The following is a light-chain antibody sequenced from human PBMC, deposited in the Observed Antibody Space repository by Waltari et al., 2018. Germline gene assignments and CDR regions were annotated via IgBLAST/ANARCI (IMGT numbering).Light chain of an antibody. CDR1: RYNIGSNT. J-gene: IGLJ2*01. CDR2: GNN. V-gene: IGLV1-44*01. Sequence: QPVLTQPPSTSRTPGQRVTISCSGSRYNIGSNTVSWFQQLPGTAPKLLIYGNNQRPSGFAVRFPGSKSGTSASLAISGLQSEDEADYFCSAWDDSLSARVVFGGGTTVTVL. CDR3: SAWDDSLSARVV.